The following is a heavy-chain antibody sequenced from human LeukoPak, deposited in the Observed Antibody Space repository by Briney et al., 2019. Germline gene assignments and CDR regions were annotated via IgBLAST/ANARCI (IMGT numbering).Heavy chain of an antibody. Sequence: GGSLRLSCAASGFTFSSYAMHWVRQAPGKGLEYVSAISSNGGSTYYANSVKGRFTISRDNSKNTLYLQMGSLRAEDMAVYYCARGTFDWLSAQDYWGQGTLVTVSS. J-gene: IGHJ4*02. CDR3: ARGTFDWLSAQDY. CDR1: GFTFSSYA. V-gene: IGHV3-64*01. CDR2: ISSNGGST. D-gene: IGHD3-9*01.